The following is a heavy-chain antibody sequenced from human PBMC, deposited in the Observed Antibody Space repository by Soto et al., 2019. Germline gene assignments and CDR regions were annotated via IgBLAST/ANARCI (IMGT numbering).Heavy chain of an antibody. V-gene: IGHV3-7*01. CDR2: IHGDGGKI. D-gene: IGHD5-18*01. CDR1: GFTFSSYA. CDR3: ARVFYGGYTYGTGHY. Sequence: PGGSLRLSCAASGFTFSSYAMSWVRQAPGKGLEWVANIHGDGGKIYYVDSVKGRFTISRDNAKRSLYLQMNSLRAEDTAVYYCARVFYGGYTYGTGHYWGQGALVTVSS. J-gene: IGHJ4*02.